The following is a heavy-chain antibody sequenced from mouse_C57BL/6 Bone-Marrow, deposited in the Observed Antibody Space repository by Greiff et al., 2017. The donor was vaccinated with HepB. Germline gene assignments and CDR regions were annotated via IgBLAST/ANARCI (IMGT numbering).Heavy chain of an antibody. CDR3: ARHPSYYYGSSLYAMDY. Sequence: EVKLMESGGGLVQPGGSLKLSCAASGFTFSDYGMAWVRQAPRKGPEWVAFISNLAYSIYYADTVTGRFTISRENAKNTLYLEMSSLRSEDTAMYYCARHPSYYYGSSLYAMDYWGQGTSVTVSS. CDR1: GFTFSDYG. V-gene: IGHV5-15*01. CDR2: ISNLAYSI. D-gene: IGHD1-1*01. J-gene: IGHJ4*01.